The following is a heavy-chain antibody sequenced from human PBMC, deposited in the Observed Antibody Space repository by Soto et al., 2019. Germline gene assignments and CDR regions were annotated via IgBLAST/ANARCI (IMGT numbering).Heavy chain of an antibody. Sequence: GGSLRLSCAASGFTFDDYGMSWVRQAPGKGLEWVSGINWNGGSTGYADSVKGRFTISRDNAKNSLYLQMNSLRAEDTALYHCAREGSSSWGPDWFDPWGQGTLVTVSS. CDR2: INWNGGST. J-gene: IGHJ5*02. CDR1: GFTFDDYG. CDR3: AREGSSSWGPDWFDP. V-gene: IGHV3-20*01. D-gene: IGHD6-13*01.